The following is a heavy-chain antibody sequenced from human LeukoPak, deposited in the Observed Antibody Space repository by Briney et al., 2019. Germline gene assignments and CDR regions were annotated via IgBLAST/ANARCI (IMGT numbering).Heavy chain of an antibody. CDR3: ARHSGAVVGKAPDY. CDR1: GFTFSSYS. J-gene: IGHJ4*02. Sequence: PGGSLRLSCAASGFTFSSYSMNWVRQAPGKGLEWVSYISSSSTTIYFADSVKGRFTISRDNAKNSLYLQMNSLRAEDTAVYYCARHSGAVVGKAPDYWGQGTLVTVSS. D-gene: IGHD6-19*01. V-gene: IGHV3-48*01. CDR2: ISSSSTTI.